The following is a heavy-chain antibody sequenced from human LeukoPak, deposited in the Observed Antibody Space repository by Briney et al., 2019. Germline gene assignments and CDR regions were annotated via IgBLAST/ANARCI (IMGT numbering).Heavy chain of an antibody. CDR3: ARDSDCSGGSCPPDY. D-gene: IGHD2-15*01. Sequence: SETLSLTCTVSGGSISSYYWSWIRQPPGKGLEWIGYIYHSGSTYYNPSLKSRVTISVDRSKNQFSLKLSSVTAADTAVYYCARDSDCSGGSCPPDYWGQGTLVTVSS. CDR1: GGSISSYY. V-gene: IGHV4-59*12. CDR2: IYHSGST. J-gene: IGHJ4*02.